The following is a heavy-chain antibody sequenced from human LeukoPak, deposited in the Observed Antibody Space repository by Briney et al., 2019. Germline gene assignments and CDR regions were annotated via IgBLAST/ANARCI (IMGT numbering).Heavy chain of an antibody. CDR3: AREPTMVRGGIDY. Sequence: SETLSLTCTVSGGSISSSSYSWGWIRQPPGKGLGWIGSIYYSGSTYYNPSLKSRVTISVDTSKNQFSLKLSSVTAADTAVYYCAREPTMVRGGIDYWGQGTLVTVSS. CDR2: IYYSGST. D-gene: IGHD3-10*01. J-gene: IGHJ4*02. CDR1: GGSISSSSYS. V-gene: IGHV4-39*07.